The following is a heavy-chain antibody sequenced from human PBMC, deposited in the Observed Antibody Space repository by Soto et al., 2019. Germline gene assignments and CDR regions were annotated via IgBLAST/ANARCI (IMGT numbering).Heavy chain of an antibody. CDR3: ARGLFRAVAVEFDY. Sequence: SQTLSLTCAISGYSVSGNSVAWNWIRQSPSRGLEWLGRTYYRSKWYHDYGVSVKSRITINPDTSKNQFSLQLNSVTPEDTAVYYCARGLFRAVAVEFDYWGQGTLVTVSS. J-gene: IGHJ4*02. D-gene: IGHD6-19*01. V-gene: IGHV6-1*01. CDR1: GYSVSGNSVA. CDR2: TYYRSKWYH.